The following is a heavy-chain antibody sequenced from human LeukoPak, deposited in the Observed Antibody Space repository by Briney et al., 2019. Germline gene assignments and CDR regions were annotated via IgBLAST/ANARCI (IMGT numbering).Heavy chain of an antibody. CDR1: GGSFSGYY. D-gene: IGHD6-19*01. Sequence: SETLSLTCAVYGGSFSGYYWSWIRQPPGKGLEWIGEVNHSGSTNYNPSLKSRVTISVDTSKNQFSLKLSSVTAADTAVYYCARYSGWYYFDYWGQGTLVTVSS. V-gene: IGHV4-34*01. CDR3: ARYSGWYYFDY. CDR2: VNHSGST. J-gene: IGHJ4*02.